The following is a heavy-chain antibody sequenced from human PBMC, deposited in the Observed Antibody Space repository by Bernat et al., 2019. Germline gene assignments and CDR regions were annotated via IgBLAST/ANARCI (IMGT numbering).Heavy chain of an antibody. CDR2: INPYNGNT. D-gene: IGHD2-2*01. Sequence: QVQLLQSGTDVKKPGASLRVSCKASGYTFINYGITWVRQAPGQGLEWMGWINPYNGNTNYAQTVQDRVPMTTDTSTSTAYMEMTSLRSDDTAVYYCAAAPSQVPAASIWFDPWGQGTLVTVSS. V-gene: IGHV1-18*01. J-gene: IGHJ5*01. CDR3: AAAPSQVPAASIWFDP. CDR1: GYTFINYG.